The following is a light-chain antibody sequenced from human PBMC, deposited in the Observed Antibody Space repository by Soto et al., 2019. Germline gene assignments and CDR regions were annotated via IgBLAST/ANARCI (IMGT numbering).Light chain of an antibody. Sequence: EIVMSLSPATLSVSKGERATLSCRASQSVSSTYIAWYQQKFGQAPRLLIYGASSRATGIPDRFSGSGSGTDFTLTISRLEPEDFAVYYCQQYDNSPLTFGGGTKVDIK. J-gene: IGKJ4*01. CDR2: GAS. CDR3: QQYDNSPLT. CDR1: QSVSSTY. V-gene: IGKV3-20*01.